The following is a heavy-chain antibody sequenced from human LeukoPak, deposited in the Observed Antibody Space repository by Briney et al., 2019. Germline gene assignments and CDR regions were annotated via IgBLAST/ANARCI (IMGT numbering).Heavy chain of an antibody. V-gene: IGHV4-61*02. CDR3: ARGPGYYGSGSYRQIPLFDY. D-gene: IGHD3-10*01. CDR2: IYTSGST. J-gene: IGHJ4*02. CDR1: GGSISSGSYY. Sequence: SETLSLTCTVSGGSISSGSYYWSWIRQPAGKGLEWIGRIYTSGSTNYNPSLKSRVTISVDTSKSQFSLRLSSVTAADTAVYYCARGPGYYGSGSYRQIPLFDYWGQGTLVTVSS.